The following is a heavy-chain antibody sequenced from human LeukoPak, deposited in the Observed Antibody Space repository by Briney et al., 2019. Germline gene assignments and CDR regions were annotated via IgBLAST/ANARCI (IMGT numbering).Heavy chain of an antibody. J-gene: IGHJ4*02. D-gene: IGHD3-22*01. CDR1: GGTFSSYA. Sequence: SVKVSCKASGGTFSSYAISWVRQAPGQGLEWMGGIIPIFGTANYAQKFQGRVTITTDESTSTAYMELSSLRSEDTAAYYCARGGTYYYDSSGYYSLGGLFDYWGQGTLVTVSS. CDR2: IIPIFGTA. V-gene: IGHV1-69*05. CDR3: ARGGTYYYDSSGYYSLGGLFDY.